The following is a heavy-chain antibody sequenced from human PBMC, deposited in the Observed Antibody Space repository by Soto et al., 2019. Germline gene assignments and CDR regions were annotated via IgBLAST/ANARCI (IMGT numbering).Heavy chain of an antibody. Sequence: EVQLVESGGGLVQPGRPLRLSCAASGFTFDDYAMHWVRQAPGKGLEWVAGISWNGGSITYADSVKARFTISGDYAKNSWYWQRTGQGGEDRPLYLGKRETAGKGSFYYSHGMGVWGQGTTVAVPS. V-gene: IGHV3-9*01. CDR2: ISWNGGSI. D-gene: IGHD3-10*01. CDR1: GFTFDDYA. CDR3: KRETAGKGSFYYSHGMGV. J-gene: IGHJ6*02.